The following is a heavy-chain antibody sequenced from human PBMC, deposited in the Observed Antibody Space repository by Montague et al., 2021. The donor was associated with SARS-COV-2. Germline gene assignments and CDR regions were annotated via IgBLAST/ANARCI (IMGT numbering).Heavy chain of an antibody. Sequence: SETLSLICTVSGGSIKSYYWNWIRQTPGKGLEWIGYIFYTGTTDSNPSLKSRVTFSVDTSKNQFSLRLSSVTAADTAIYYCARGGIRLGFGTLEGFDPWGQGTLVTVSS. D-gene: IGHD3-10*01. CDR2: IFYTGTT. V-gene: IGHV4-59*01. CDR3: ARGGIRLGFGTLEGFDP. J-gene: IGHJ5*02. CDR1: GGSIKSYY.